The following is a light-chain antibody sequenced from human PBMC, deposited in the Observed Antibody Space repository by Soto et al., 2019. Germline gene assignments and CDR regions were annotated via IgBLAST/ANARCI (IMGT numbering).Light chain of an antibody. J-gene: IGKJ4*01. V-gene: IGKV3-15*01. CDR3: QQYNNWIT. CDR2: GAS. CDR1: QSVSSN. Sequence: EIVMTQSPATLSVSPGERATLSCRASQSVSSNLAWYQQKPGQAPRLLIYGASTRATGIPARFSGSGSGTEFTLTISSLQSEAFAVYYCQQYNNWITFGGGTKV.